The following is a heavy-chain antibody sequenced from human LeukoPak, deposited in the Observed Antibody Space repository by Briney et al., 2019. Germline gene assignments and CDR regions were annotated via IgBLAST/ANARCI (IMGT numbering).Heavy chain of an antibody. J-gene: IGHJ4*02. CDR1: GFTFRSFS. CDR2: ISYDGSNK. Sequence: PGRSLRLSCAASGFTFRSFSMHWVRQAPGKGLEWVAVISYDGSNKYYADSVKGRFTVSRDDSKNTLYLQMNSLRAEDTAVYYCAKGCSSCPLDYWGQGTLVTVSS. CDR3: AKGCSSCPLDY. D-gene: IGHD2-15*01. V-gene: IGHV3-30*18.